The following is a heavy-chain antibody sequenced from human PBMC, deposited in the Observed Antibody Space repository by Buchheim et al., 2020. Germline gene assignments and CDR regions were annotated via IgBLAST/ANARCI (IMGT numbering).Heavy chain of an antibody. D-gene: IGHD3-3*01. V-gene: IGHV3-30*04. CDR1: GFTFSSYA. Sequence: QVQLVESGGGVVQPGRSLRLSCAASGFTFSSYAMHWVHQAPGKGLEWVAVISYDGSNKYYADSVKGRFTISRDNSKNTLYLQMNSLRAEDTAVYYCAREEWLFYYGMDVWGQGTT. CDR3: AREEWLFYYGMDV. CDR2: ISYDGSNK. J-gene: IGHJ6*02.